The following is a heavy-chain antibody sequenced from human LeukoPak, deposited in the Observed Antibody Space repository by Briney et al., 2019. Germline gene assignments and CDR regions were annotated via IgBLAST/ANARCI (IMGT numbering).Heavy chain of an antibody. Sequence: GGSLRLSCAASGFTFSSYAMSWVRQAPGKGLEWVSAISGSGGSTYYADSVKGRFTISRDNSKNTLYLQMNSLRAEDTAVYYCVKDEAMVVAATWGQGTLVTVSS. D-gene: IGHD2-15*01. J-gene: IGHJ4*02. CDR1: GFTFSSYA. CDR3: VKDEAMVVAAT. V-gene: IGHV3-23*01. CDR2: ISGSGGST.